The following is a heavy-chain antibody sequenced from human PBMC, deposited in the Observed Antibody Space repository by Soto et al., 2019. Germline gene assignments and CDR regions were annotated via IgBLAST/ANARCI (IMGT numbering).Heavy chain of an antibody. CDR2: ISAYNGNT. CDR3: ARDIVVVPAANNWFDP. CDR1: GYTFTSYG. D-gene: IGHD2-2*01. V-gene: IGHV1-18*01. Sequence: VKVSCKASGYTFTSYGISWVRQAPGQGLEWMGWISAYNGNTNYAQKLQGRVTMTTDTSTSTAYMELRSLRSDDTAVYYCARDIVVVPAANNWFDPWGQGTLVTVSS. J-gene: IGHJ5*02.